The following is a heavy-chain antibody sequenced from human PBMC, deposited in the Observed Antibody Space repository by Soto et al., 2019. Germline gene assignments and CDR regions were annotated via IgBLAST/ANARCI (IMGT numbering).Heavy chain of an antibody. CDR2: ISGSGGFT. J-gene: IGHJ4*02. D-gene: IGHD3-10*01. V-gene: IGHV3-23*01. CDR1: GFTFRTYA. Sequence: SGGSLRLSCAASGFTFRTYAMNWVRQAPGKGLEWISAISGSGGFTHYADSVRGRFTISRDNSQNQLYLQMNNLRGDDTAMYYCAKIPTGSGSSKFDYWGQGIQVTVSS. CDR3: AKIPTGSGSSKFDY.